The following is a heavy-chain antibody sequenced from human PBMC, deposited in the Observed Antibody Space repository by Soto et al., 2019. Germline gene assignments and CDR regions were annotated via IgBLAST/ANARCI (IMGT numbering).Heavy chain of an antibody. D-gene: IGHD4-17*01. CDR2: INAGNGNT. V-gene: IGHV1-3*01. Sequence: GASVKVSCKASEYTFTNYAIHWVRQAPGQMLEWMGRINAGNGNTKYSQKFQGRIIITRDTSARTVYMELSSLRSEDTSVYYCAGNLRPGYGDYFDYWGQGTLVTVSS. CDR1: EYTFTNYA. CDR3: AGNLRPGYGDYFDY. J-gene: IGHJ4*02.